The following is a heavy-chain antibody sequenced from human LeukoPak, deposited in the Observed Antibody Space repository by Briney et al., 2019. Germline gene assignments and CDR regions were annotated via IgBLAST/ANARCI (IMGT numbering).Heavy chain of an antibody. Sequence: GGPLRLSCAASGFTFGSYGMNWVRQAPGKGLEWVSLISGNGDNTYYADSVKGRFTISRDISKNTLFLQMNSLRAEDTAVYYCANYLSYGPIGWGQGTQVIVSS. D-gene: IGHD3-10*01. CDR2: ISGNGDNT. CDR3: ANYLSYGPIG. V-gene: IGHV3-23*01. CDR1: GFTFGSYG. J-gene: IGHJ4*02.